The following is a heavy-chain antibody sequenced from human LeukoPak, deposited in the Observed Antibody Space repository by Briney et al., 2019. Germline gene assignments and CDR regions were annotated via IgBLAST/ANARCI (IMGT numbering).Heavy chain of an antibody. CDR2: IYSGGST. CDR1: VFTFSDYY. Sequence: PGGSLRLSYAASVFTFSDYYMSWVRQAPGKGLEWVSVIYSGGSTYYADSVKGRFTISRDNSKNTLYLQMNSLRAEDTAVYYCARGVRVTPFDYWGQGTLVTVSS. CDR3: ARGVRVTPFDY. D-gene: IGHD3-10*02. J-gene: IGHJ4*02. V-gene: IGHV3-66*01.